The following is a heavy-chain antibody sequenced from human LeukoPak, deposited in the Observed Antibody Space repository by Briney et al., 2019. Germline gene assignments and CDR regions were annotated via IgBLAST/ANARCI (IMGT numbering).Heavy chain of an antibody. CDR3: AKTYDFWSGSYYYFDY. J-gene: IGHJ4*02. CDR2: ISGSGGST. D-gene: IGHD3-3*01. CDR1: GFTFSSYA. Sequence: GGSLRLSCAASGFTFSSYAMSWVRQAPGKGLEWVSAISGSGGSTYYADSVKGRFTIPRDNSKNTLYLQMNSLRAEDTAVYYCAKTYDFWSGSYYYFDYWGQGTLVTVSS. V-gene: IGHV3-23*01.